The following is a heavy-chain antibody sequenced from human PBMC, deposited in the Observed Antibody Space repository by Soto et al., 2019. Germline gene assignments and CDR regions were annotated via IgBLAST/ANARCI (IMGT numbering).Heavy chain of an antibody. D-gene: IGHD6-25*01. J-gene: IGHJ4*02. CDR1: GFTFSSCG. Sequence: QVQLVESGGGAVQPGRSLRLSCAASGFTFSSCGMHWVRQAPGKGLEWVAVVTYEENEIHYADSVKGRFTISRDNSKNIVYLQMDSLRVEYTAVYYCVKEQSSGYWRTADYWGQGTLITVSS. CDR2: VTYEENEI. V-gene: IGHV3-30*18. CDR3: VKEQSSGYWRTADY.